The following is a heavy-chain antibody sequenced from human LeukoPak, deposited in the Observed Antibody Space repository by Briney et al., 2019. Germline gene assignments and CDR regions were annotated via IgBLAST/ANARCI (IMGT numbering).Heavy chain of an antibody. CDR3: AKVAIDSSGYYPYFDY. CDR1: GFTFSSYA. V-gene: IGHV3-23*01. J-gene: IGHJ4*02. CDR2: ISGSGGST. D-gene: IGHD3-22*01. Sequence: PWGSLRLSSAASGFTFSSYAMSWVRQAPGKGLEWVSGISGSGGSTYHADSVKDRSTISRDNSKTTLYLQMNSLRAEDTAVYYCAKVAIDSSGYYPYFDYWGKGTLVTVSS.